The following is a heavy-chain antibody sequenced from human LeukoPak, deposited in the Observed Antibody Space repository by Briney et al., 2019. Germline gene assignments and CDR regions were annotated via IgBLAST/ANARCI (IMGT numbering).Heavy chain of an antibody. J-gene: IGHJ4*02. Sequence: GSLRLSCAASGFTFSSHSMNWVRQAPGKGLEWVSYISSSSSTIYYADSVKGRFTISRDNAKNSLYLQMNSLRAEDTAVYYCARSYYDSSSFDYRGQGTLVTVSS. CDR1: GFTFSSHS. CDR2: ISSSSSTI. D-gene: IGHD3-22*01. CDR3: ARSYYDSSSFDY. V-gene: IGHV3-48*01.